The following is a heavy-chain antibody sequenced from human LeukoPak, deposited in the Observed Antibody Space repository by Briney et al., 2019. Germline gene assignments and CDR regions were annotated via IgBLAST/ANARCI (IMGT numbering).Heavy chain of an antibody. CDR3: AKGGGVAVAGNWFDP. V-gene: IGHV3-9*01. CDR1: GFTFDDYA. J-gene: IGHJ5*02. CDR2: ISWNSGSI. Sequence: GGSLRLSCAASGFTFDDYAMHWVRQAPGKGLEWVSGISWNSGSIGYADSVKGRFTISRDNAKNSLYPQMNSLRAEDTALYYCAKGGGVAVAGNWFDPWGQGTLVTVSS. D-gene: IGHD6-19*01.